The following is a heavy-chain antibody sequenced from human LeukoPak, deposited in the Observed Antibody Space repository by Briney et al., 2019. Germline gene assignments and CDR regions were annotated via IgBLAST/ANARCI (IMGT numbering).Heavy chain of an antibody. V-gene: IGHV1-69*05. J-gene: IGHJ4*02. Sequence: KVSCKASGGTFSSYAVNWVRQAPGQGLELMGGIIPIFGTANYAQKFQGRVTITTDESTSTAYMELSSLRSEDTAVYYCARGFRYDSSGLTYYFDYWGQGTLVTVSS. CDR1: GGTFSSYA. CDR2: IIPIFGTA. D-gene: IGHD3-22*01. CDR3: ARGFRYDSSGLTYYFDY.